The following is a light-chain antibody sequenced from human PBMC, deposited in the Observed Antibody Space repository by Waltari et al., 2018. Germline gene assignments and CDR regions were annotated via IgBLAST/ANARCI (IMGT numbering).Light chain of an antibody. Sequence: DIVMTQSPDSMAVSLGERATVHCRSSQSLLFASNNKNYLAWYQQKPGQPPKLLIYWACTRDSRVPNRISGSGSGTDFTLTISGLQAEDVGVYYCQQYFTTPRAFGQGTKVEIK. CDR2: WAC. CDR3: QQYFTTPRA. J-gene: IGKJ1*01. V-gene: IGKV4-1*01. CDR1: QSLLFASNNKNY.